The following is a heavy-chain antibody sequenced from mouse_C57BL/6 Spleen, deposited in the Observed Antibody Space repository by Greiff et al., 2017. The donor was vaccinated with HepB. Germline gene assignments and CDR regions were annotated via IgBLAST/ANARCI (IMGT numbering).Heavy chain of an antibody. Sequence: QVQLQQPGAELVRPGSSVKLSCKASGYTFTSYWMHWVKQRPIQGLEWIGNIDPSDSETHYNQKFKDKATLTVDKSSSTAYMQLSSLTSEDSAVYYCARERVAPRYFDYWGQGTTLTVSS. D-gene: IGHD1-1*01. CDR3: ARERVAPRYFDY. CDR2: IDPSDSET. J-gene: IGHJ2*01. CDR1: GYTFTSYW. V-gene: IGHV1-52*01.